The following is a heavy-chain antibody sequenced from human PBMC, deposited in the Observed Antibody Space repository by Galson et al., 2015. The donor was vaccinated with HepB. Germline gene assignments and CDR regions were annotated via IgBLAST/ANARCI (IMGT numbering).Heavy chain of an antibody. J-gene: IGHJ4*02. Sequence: LRLSCAASGFIFSTYSMNWVRQAPGKGLEWVSSISNSGSHTYYADSVKGRFTISRDNAKTSLYLQMNSLRAEGTAVYYCARLTSSSSDPSDYWGQGTLVTVSS. CDR1: GFIFSTYS. CDR3: ARLTSSSSDPSDY. V-gene: IGHV3-21*03. CDR2: ISNSGSHT. D-gene: IGHD6-6*01.